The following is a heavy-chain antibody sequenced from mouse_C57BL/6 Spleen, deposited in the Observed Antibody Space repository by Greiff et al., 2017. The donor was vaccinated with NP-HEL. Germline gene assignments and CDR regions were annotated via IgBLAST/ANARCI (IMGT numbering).Heavy chain of an antibody. J-gene: IGHJ2*01. D-gene: IGHD1-1*01. CDR1: GYAFSSSW. Sequence: QVQLKQSGPELVKPGASVKISCKASGYAFSSSWMNWVKQRPGKGLEWIGRIYPGDGDTNYNGKFKGKATLTADKSSSTAYLQLSSLTSEDSAVYFGARSGEGYYGGGFDYWGQGTTLTVSA. V-gene: IGHV1-82*01. CDR2: IYPGDGDT. CDR3: ARSGEGYYGGGFDY.